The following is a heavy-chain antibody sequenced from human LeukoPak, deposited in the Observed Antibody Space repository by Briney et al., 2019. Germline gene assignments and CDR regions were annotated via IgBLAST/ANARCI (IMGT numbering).Heavy chain of an antibody. Sequence: ASVKVSCKASGYTFTSYGISWVRQAPGQGLEWMGWISAYNGNTNYAQKLQGRVTMTTDTSTSTAYMELRSLRSDDTAVYYCARALGLGYDNYYYYGMDVWGKGTTVTVSS. J-gene: IGHJ6*04. CDR2: ISAYNGNT. CDR3: ARALGLGYDNYYYYGMDV. CDR1: GYTFTSYG. D-gene: IGHD2-2*01. V-gene: IGHV1-18*04.